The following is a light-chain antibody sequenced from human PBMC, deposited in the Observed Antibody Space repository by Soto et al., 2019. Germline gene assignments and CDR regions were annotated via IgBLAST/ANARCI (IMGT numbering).Light chain of an antibody. CDR2: WAS. Sequence: DIVMTQSPDSLAVSLGERATINCKSSQSVLYSSNNKNYLAWYQQKPGQPPKLLIEWASTRESGVPDRFSGSGSGTDFTLTISSLQAEDVAVYYCQQYYSTPLTFGPGTKVDIK. CDR3: QQYYSTPLT. J-gene: IGKJ3*01. CDR1: QSVLYSSNNKNY. V-gene: IGKV4-1*01.